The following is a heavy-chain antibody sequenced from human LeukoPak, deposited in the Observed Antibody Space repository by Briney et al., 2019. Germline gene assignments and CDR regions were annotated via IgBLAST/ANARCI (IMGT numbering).Heavy chain of an antibody. CDR1: GYTFTTYD. CDR3: ARVFGGHEIGF. J-gene: IGHJ4*02. V-gene: IGHV1-8*01. D-gene: IGHD5-12*01. Sequence: VASVKVSCKASGYTFTTYDINWVRQATGQGLEWMGWMNPKSGNTAYAQKFQGRVTMTRNTSIDTAYLEMGSLRSEDTAMFYCARVFGGHEIGFWGQGTQVTVSS. CDR2: MNPKSGNT.